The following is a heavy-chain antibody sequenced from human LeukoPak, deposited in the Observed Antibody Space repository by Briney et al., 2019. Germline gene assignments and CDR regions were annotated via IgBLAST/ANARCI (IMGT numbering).Heavy chain of an antibody. V-gene: IGHV4-34*01. CDR2: INHSGST. Sequence: SETLSLTCAVYGGSFSGYYWSWMRQPPGKGLEWIGEINHSGSTNYNPSLKSRVTISLDTSKNQFSLKLSSVTAADTAVYYCARERGRQCFTDYWGQGTLVSASS. J-gene: IGHJ4*02. CDR1: GGSFSGYY. D-gene: IGHD6-19*01. CDR3: ARERGRQCFTDY.